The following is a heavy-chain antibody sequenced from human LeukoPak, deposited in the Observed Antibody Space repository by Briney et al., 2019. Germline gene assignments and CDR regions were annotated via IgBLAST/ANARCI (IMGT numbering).Heavy chain of an antibody. V-gene: IGHV4-39*01. CDR3: ARTYDFWARYDY. J-gene: IGHJ4*02. CDR1: GGSISSSSYY. D-gene: IGHD3-3*01. Sequence: PSETLSLTCTVSGGSISSSSYYWGWIRQPPGKGLEWIGSIYYSGSTYYNPSLKSRVTISVDTSKNQFSLKLSSVTAAGTAVYYCARTYDFWARYDYWGQGTLVTVSS. CDR2: IYYSGST.